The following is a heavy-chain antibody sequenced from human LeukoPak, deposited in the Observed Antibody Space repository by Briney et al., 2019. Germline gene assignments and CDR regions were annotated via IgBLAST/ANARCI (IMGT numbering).Heavy chain of an antibody. CDR1: GGSISSYY. CDR3: ARGGWNKFDY. CDR2: IFYSGTT. J-gene: IGHJ4*02. V-gene: IGHV4-59*01. Sequence: PSETLSLTCTVSGGSISSYYWSWIRQPPGKGLEWIGFIFYSGTTNYNPSLKSRVTISVDTSKNQFFLKLSSVTAADTAVYYCARGGWNKFDYWGQGTLVTVSS. D-gene: IGHD3-22*01.